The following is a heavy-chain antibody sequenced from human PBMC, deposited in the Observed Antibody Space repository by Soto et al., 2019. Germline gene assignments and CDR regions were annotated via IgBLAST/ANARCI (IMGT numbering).Heavy chain of an antibody. CDR2: IYYSGST. D-gene: IGHD6-19*01. Sequence: SETLSLTCTVSGGSISSSSYYWGWIRQPPGKGLEWIGYIYYSGSTNYNPSLKSRVTISVDTSKNQFSLKLSSVTAADTAVYYCARDPGLIAVAGPDYFDYWGQGTLVTVSS. V-gene: IGHV4-61*01. CDR1: GGSISSSSYY. CDR3: ARDPGLIAVAGPDYFDY. J-gene: IGHJ4*02.